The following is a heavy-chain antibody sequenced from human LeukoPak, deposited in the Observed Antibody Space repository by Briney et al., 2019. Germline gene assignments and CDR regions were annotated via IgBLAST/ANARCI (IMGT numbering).Heavy chain of an antibody. Sequence: SETLSLTCAVYGGSFSGYYWGWIRQPPGKGLEWIGEINHSGSTNYNPSLKSRVTTSVDTSKNQFSLKLSSVTAADTAVYYCARGLGLYYYYGMDVWGQGTTVTVSS. J-gene: IGHJ6*02. CDR1: GGSFSGYY. D-gene: IGHD3-16*01. CDR3: ARGLGLYYYYGMDV. V-gene: IGHV4-34*01. CDR2: INHSGST.